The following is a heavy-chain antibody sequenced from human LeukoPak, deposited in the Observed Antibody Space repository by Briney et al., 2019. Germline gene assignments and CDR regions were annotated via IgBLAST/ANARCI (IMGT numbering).Heavy chain of an antibody. CDR1: GYTFGGYY. Sequence: GASVKVSCKASGYTFGGYYMHWVRQAPGQGLEWMGWINPNSGGTNYAQKFQGRVTMTRDTSISTAYMELSRLRSDDTAVYYCAKVGRPMVRGVISFFRDYFYMDVWGKGTTVTISS. J-gene: IGHJ6*03. D-gene: IGHD3-10*01. V-gene: IGHV1-2*02. CDR2: INPNSGGT. CDR3: AKVGRPMVRGVISFFRDYFYMDV.